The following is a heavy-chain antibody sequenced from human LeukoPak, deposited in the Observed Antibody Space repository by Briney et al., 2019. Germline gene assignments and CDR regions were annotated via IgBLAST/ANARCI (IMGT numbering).Heavy chain of an antibody. CDR3: ARDPYGSGSYWDY. D-gene: IGHD3-10*01. Sequence: PPETLSLTCAVYGGSFSGYYWSWIRQPPGKGLEWIGEINHSGSTNYNPSLKSRVTISVDTSKNQFSLKLSSVTAADTAVYYCARDPYGSGSYWDYWGQGTLVTVSS. J-gene: IGHJ4*02. V-gene: IGHV4-34*01. CDR2: INHSGST. CDR1: GGSFSGYY.